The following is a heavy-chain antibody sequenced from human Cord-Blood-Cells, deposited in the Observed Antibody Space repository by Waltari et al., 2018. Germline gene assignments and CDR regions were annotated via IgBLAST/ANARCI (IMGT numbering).Heavy chain of an antibody. CDR3: ARLDSSSWSHFDY. J-gene: IGHJ4*02. CDR1: GFTVSSNY. V-gene: IGHV3-53*01. CDR2: IYSGGST. D-gene: IGHD6-13*01. Sequence: EVQLVESGGGLIQPVGSLRLSCAASGFTVSSNYMSWVRQAPGKGLEWVSVIYSGGSTYYADSVKGRFTISRDNSKNTLYLQMNSLRAEDTAVYYCARLDSSSWSHFDYWGQGTLVTVSS.